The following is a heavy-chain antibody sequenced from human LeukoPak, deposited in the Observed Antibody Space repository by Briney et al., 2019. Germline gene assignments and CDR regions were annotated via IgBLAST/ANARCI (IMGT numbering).Heavy chain of an antibody. V-gene: IGHV3-74*01. CDR2: IASDGSAT. CDR3: ARGSPVGYDPFDY. D-gene: IGHD2-2*01. J-gene: IGHJ4*02. CDR1: GFTFNAYW. Sequence: GGSLRLSCAASGFTFNAYWMHWVRQGPGKGLVWVSCIASDGSATSYADSVKGRFTISRDNAKNTLFLQMNSLRADDTAVYYCARGSPVGYDPFDYWGQGTLVTVSS.